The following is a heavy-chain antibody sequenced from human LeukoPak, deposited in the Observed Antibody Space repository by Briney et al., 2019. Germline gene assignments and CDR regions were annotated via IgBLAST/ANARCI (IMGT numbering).Heavy chain of an antibody. Sequence: ASVKVSCKASGYTFSNYYLHWVRQAPGQGLEWMGGIIPIFGTANYAQKFQGRVTITADESTSTAYMELSSLRSEDTAVYYCARDKYYDFWSGYREYYFDYWGQGTLVTVSS. J-gene: IGHJ4*02. CDR1: GYTFSNYY. CDR2: IIPIFGTA. V-gene: IGHV1-69*13. D-gene: IGHD3-3*01. CDR3: ARDKYYDFWSGYREYYFDY.